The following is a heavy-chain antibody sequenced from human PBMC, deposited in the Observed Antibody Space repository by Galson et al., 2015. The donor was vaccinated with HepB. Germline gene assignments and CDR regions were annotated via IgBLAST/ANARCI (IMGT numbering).Heavy chain of an antibody. CDR1: GGTINSYA. V-gene: IGHV1-69*13. J-gene: IGHJ5*01. CDR2: IIPVFGTT. D-gene: IGHD6-13*01. CDR3: ARTPVWGIPATGSLNWFDP. Sequence: SVKVSCKASGGTINSYAISWVRQAPGRELEWMGGIIPVFGTTNYAQKFQGRVTITADESTSTAYMEMNSLRSENTAVYYCARTPVWGIPATGSLNWFDPWGQGTTVTVSS.